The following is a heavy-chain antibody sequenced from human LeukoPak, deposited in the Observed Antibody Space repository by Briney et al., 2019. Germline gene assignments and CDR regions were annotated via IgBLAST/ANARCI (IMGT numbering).Heavy chain of an antibody. CDR1: GFTFSNAW. D-gene: IGHD3-9*01. CDR3: SLDYDILTGYVFDY. J-gene: IGHJ4*02. Sequence: GGSLRLSCAASGFTFSNAWMSWVRPAPGKGLEWVGRIKSKTDGRTTDYAAPVKGRFTISRDDSTNTLYLQMNSLKTEDTAVYYCSLDYDILTGYVFDYWGQGTLGTVSS. V-gene: IGHV3-15*01. CDR2: IKSKTDGRTT.